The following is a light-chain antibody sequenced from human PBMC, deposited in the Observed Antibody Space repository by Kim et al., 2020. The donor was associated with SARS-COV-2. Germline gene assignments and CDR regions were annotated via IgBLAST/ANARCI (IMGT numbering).Light chain of an antibody. J-gene: IGLJ2*01. CDR3: NSRDTSHFVI. CDR2: GKN. Sequence: SSELTQDPAVSVALGQTVRITCQGDSLRKYYATWYQQKPGQAPVLLISGKNNRPSGIPDRFSGSSSGNTASLTIAGAQAEDEAVYYCNSRDTSHFVIFGGGTQLTVL. CDR1: SLRKYY. V-gene: IGLV3-19*01.